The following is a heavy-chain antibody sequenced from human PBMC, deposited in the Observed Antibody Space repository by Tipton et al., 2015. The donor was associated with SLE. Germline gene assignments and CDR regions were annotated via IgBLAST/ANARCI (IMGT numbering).Heavy chain of an antibody. D-gene: IGHD6-19*01. CDR3: ARELGGSGWYEDAFDI. V-gene: IGHV4-4*02. CDR2: IYHSGST. J-gene: IGHJ3*02. CDR1: GGSISSSNW. Sequence: TLSLTCAVSGGSISSSNWWSWVRQPPGKGLEWIGEIYHSGSTYYNPSLKSRVTISVDTSKNQFSLKLSSVTAADTAVYYCARELGGSGWYEDAFDIWGQGTMVTVSS.